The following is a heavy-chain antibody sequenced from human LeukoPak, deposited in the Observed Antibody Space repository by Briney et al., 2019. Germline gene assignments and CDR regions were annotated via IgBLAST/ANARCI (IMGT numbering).Heavy chain of an antibody. CDR3: ASVHRLVRHLWFGESPHFDY. D-gene: IGHD3-10*01. Sequence: GGSLRLSCAASGFTFSSYSMNWVRQAPGKGLEWVSYISSSSSTIYYADSVKGRFTISRDNAKNSLYLQMNSLRAEDTAVYYCASVHRLVRHLWFGESPHFDYWGQGTLVTVSS. CDR1: GFTFSSYS. J-gene: IGHJ4*02. CDR2: ISSSSSTI. V-gene: IGHV3-48*04.